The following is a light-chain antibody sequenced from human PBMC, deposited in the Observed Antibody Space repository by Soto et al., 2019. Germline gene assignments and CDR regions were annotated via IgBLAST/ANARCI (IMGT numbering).Light chain of an antibody. Sequence: ELVLKKSPGTLSLSPGERATLSCRASQSVSSYLAWYQQKPGQAPRLLIYDASNRATGIPARFTGSGSGTDFTLTISRLEPEDFAVYYCQQYGSSRQTFGQGTIVDIK. CDR1: QSVSSY. V-gene: IGKV3-20*01. CDR2: DAS. J-gene: IGKJ1*01. CDR3: QQYGSSRQT.